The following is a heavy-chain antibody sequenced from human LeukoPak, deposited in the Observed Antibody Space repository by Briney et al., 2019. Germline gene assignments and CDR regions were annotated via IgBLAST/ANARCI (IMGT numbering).Heavy chain of an antibody. V-gene: IGHV3-66*01. CDR1: GLTFSSYA. D-gene: IGHD3-16*02. CDR3: AREARITFGGVIVYYFDN. Sequence: GGSLRLSCAASGLTFSSYAMSWVRQAPGKGLEWVSVIYSGGSTFYADSVKGRFTISRDDSKNTLYLQMNSLRAEDTAVYYCAREARITFGGVIVYYFDNWGQGTLVTVSS. J-gene: IGHJ4*02. CDR2: IYSGGST.